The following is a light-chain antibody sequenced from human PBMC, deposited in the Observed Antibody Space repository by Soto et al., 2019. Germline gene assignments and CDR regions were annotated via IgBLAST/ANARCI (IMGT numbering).Light chain of an antibody. CDR3: ASYTTSSTVV. CDR2: DVI. V-gene: IGLV2-14*01. CDR1: GSDVGRYNY. Sequence: QSVLTQPASVSGSPGQSITISCTGTGSDVGRYNYVSWYQQDPGKPPKLMIYDVINRPSGVSNRFSGSKSGYTASLNISGLKAEDEADYYCASYTTSSTVVFGGGTQLTVL. J-gene: IGLJ2*01.